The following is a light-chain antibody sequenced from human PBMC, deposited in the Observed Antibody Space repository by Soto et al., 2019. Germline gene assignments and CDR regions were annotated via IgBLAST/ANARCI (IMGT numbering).Light chain of an antibody. CDR2: DVT. V-gene: IGLV2-14*03. J-gene: IGLJ2*01. Sequence: QSALTQPASVSGSPGQSITISCTGTSSDVGAYNYVSWYQQHPGKAPKLVIYDVTYRPPGVSNRFSGSKSGNTASLTISGLQSEDEADYHCSSFTSSSTVVFGGGTKSPS. CDR1: SSDVGAYNY. CDR3: SSFTSSSTVV.